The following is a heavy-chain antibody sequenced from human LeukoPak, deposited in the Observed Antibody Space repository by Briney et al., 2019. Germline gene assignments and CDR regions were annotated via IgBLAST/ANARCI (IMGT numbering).Heavy chain of an antibody. CDR1: GYAFTSYY. CDR2: INPSGGST. CDR3: ARGDSSGWYGGVDP. V-gene: IGHV1-46*01. D-gene: IGHD6-19*01. Sequence: ASVKVSCRASGYAFTSYYIHWVRQAPGQGLEWMGIINPSGGSTRYAQKFQGRVTMTWDTSTSTVYMELSSLRSEDTAVYYCARGDSSGWYGGVDPWGQGTLVTVSS. J-gene: IGHJ5*02.